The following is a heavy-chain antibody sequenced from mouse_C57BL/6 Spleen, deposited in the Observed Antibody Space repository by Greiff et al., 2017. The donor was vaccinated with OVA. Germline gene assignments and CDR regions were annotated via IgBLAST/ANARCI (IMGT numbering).Heavy chain of an antibody. V-gene: IGHV1-61*01. CDR2: IYPSDSET. D-gene: IGHD1-1*01. CDR3: AGGSSYLAY. J-gene: IGHJ3*01. Sequence: QVQLKQPGAELVRPGSSVKLSCKASGYTFTSYWMDWVKQRPGQGLEWIGNIYPSDSETHYNQKFKDKATLTVDKSSSTAYMQLSSLTSEDSAVYYCAGGSSYLAYWGQGTLVTVSA. CDR1: GYTFTSYW.